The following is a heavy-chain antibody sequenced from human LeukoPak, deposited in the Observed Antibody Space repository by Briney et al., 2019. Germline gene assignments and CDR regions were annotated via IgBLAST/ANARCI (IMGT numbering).Heavy chain of an antibody. CDR3: ARHGGATVTPTHAFDI. V-gene: IGHV4-59*08. CDR1: GGSISSYY. J-gene: IGHJ3*02. D-gene: IGHD4-17*01. Sequence: SETLSLTCTVSGGSISSYYWSWIRQPPGKGLEWIGYIYYSGSTNYNPSLKSRVTISVDTSKNQFSLKLSSVTAADTAVYYCARHGGATVTPTHAFDIWGQGTMVTVSS. CDR2: IYYSGST.